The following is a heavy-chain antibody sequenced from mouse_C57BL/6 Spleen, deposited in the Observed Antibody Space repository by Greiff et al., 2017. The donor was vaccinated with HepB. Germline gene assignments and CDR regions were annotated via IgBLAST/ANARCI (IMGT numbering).Heavy chain of an antibody. CDR1: GFTFSSYA. CDR3: TRGTHDYDGGYAMDY. CDR2: ISSGGDYI. J-gene: IGHJ4*01. V-gene: IGHV5-9-1*02. Sequence: EVKLMESGEGLVKPGGSLKLSCAASGFTFSSYAMSWVRQTPEKRLAWVAYISSGGDYIYYADTVKGRFTISRDNARNTLYLQMSSLKSEDTAMYYCTRGTHDYDGGYAMDYGGQGTSVTVSS. D-gene: IGHD2-4*01.